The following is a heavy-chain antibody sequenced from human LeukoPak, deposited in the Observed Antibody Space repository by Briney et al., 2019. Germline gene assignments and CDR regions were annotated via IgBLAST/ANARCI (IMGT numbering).Heavy chain of an antibody. CDR1: GGTFSSYA. V-gene: IGHV1-69*05. CDR3: ARWTRWLQRGAYFDY. Sequence: ASVKVSCKASGGTFSSYAISWVRQAPGQGLEWMGGIIPIFGTANYAQKFQGRVTITTDESTSTAYMELSSLRSEDTAVYYCARWTRWLQRGAYFDYWGQGTLVTVSP. CDR2: IIPIFGTA. D-gene: IGHD5-24*01. J-gene: IGHJ4*02.